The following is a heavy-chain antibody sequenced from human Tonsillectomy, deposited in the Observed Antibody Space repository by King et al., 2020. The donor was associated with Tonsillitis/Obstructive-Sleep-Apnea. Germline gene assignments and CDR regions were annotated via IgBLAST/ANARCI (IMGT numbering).Heavy chain of an antibody. D-gene: IGHD3-3*01. Sequence: VQLVESGGGLVQPGVSLRLSCSASGFSFSNYAMSLVRQAPVNGLDWFSGTSVECGCTYYVVSVKGRFTIARDNSKNTLYLQMNSLRADETAVYFCAKESDYDFWSGYYDFWGQGTLATVSS. CDR3: AKESDYDFWSGYYDF. CDR1: GFSFSNYA. V-gene: IGHV3-23*04. J-gene: IGHJ4*02. CDR2: TSVECGCT.